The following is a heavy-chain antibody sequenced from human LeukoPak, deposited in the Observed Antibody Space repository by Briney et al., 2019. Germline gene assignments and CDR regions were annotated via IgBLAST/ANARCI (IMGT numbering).Heavy chain of an antibody. Sequence: PAASVKVSCKASGYTFTRYDINWVRQATGHGLEWMGWMNPNSGNTGYAQKFQGRVTMTRNTSISTAYMELSSLRSEDTAVYYCARGLGLYCSSTSYRYTRGIDYWGQGTLVTVSS. V-gene: IGHV1-8*01. CDR2: MNPNSGNT. CDR3: ARGLGLYCSSTSYRYTRGIDY. CDR1: GYTFTRYD. J-gene: IGHJ4*02. D-gene: IGHD2-2*01.